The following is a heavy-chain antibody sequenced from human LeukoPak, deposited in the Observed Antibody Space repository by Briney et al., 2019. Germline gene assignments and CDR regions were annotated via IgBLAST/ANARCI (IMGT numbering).Heavy chain of an antibody. V-gene: IGHV1-69*04. CDR3: ARDRDIVVASSPFDG. CDR2: IIPILGIA. D-gene: IGHD1-26*01. J-gene: IGHJ4*02. CDR1: GGTFSSYA. Sequence: ASVKVSCKAAGGTFSSYAISSVRQAPGQRREWMGRIIPILGIANYAQKFQGRVTITADKSTSTPYLDLSSLRSEDTAVYYCARDRDIVVASSPFDGWGQGTLVSAS.